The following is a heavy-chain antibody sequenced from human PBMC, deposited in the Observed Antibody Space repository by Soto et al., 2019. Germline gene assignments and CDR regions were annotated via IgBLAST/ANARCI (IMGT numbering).Heavy chain of an antibody. D-gene: IGHD3-22*01. Sequence: QVQLVQSGAEVKKPGSSVKVSCKASGGTFSSYSISWVRQAPGQGPEWMGRFIPILDISTYAQKFQGRVTITADTSSSTSYMELSSLRSEDTAVYYCARGYYDGTGYYYEDFQHWGQGSLVSVSS. V-gene: IGHV1-69*02. J-gene: IGHJ1*01. CDR2: FIPILDIS. CDR1: GGTFSSYS. CDR3: ARGYYDGTGYYYEDFQH.